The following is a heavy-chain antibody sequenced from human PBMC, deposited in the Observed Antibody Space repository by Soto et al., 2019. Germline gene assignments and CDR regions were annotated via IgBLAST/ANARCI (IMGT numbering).Heavy chain of an antibody. CDR1: GFTFSSYA. D-gene: IGHD3-22*01. CDR3: ARGTNYYDSSGYTLYNWFDP. CDR2: ISYDGSNK. J-gene: IGHJ5*02. Sequence: QVQLVESGGGVVQPGRSLRLSCAASGFTFSSYAMHWVHQAPGKGLEWVAVISYDGSNKYYADSVKGRFTISRDNSKNTLYLQMNSLRAEDTAVYYCARGTNYYDSSGYTLYNWFDPWGQGTLVTVSS. V-gene: IGHV3-30-3*01.